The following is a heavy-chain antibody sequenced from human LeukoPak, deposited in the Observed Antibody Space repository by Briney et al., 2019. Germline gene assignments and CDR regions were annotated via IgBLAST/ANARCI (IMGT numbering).Heavy chain of an antibody. V-gene: IGHV4-30-4*01. D-gene: IGHD3-3*01. CDR2: IYYSGST. CDR3: ARELTIFGVADN. CDR1: GGSISSGDYY. J-gene: IGHJ4*02. Sequence: SETLSLTCTVSGGSISSGDYYWSWIRQPPGKGLEWIGYIYYSGSTYYNPSLKSRVTISVDTSKNQFSPKLSSVTAAVTAVYYCARELTIFGVADNWGQGTLVTVSS.